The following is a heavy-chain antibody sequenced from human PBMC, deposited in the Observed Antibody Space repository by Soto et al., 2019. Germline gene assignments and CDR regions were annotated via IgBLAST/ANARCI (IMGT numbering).Heavy chain of an antibody. Sequence: QVQLQQWGAGLLKPSETLSLTCAVYGGSLXGXYXSXXRQPPGKGLEGIGEISHSGSTNYNPTLKSRVTISIDMSXNQFSXKXSSVTXXXXAXXXXXXXXXXHVFFRKNWFDPWGQGTLVTVSS. CDR2: ISHSGST. CDR3: XXXXXXHVFFRKNWFDP. J-gene: IGHJ5*02. D-gene: IGHD2-21*01. V-gene: IGHV4-34*01. CDR1: GGSLXGXY.